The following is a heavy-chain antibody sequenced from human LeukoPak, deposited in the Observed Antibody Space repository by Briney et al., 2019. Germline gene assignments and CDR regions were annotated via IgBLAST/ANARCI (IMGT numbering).Heavy chain of an antibody. Sequence: GGSLRLSCAASGFTFSSYWMHWVRQAPGKGLVWVSRINSDGSSTSYADSVKGRFTISRDNTKNTLYLQMNSLRAEDTAVYYCAREGGDILTGYYWGQGTLVTVSS. D-gene: IGHD3-9*01. CDR1: GFTFSSYW. V-gene: IGHV3-74*01. CDR3: AREGGDILTGYY. CDR2: INSDGSST. J-gene: IGHJ4*02.